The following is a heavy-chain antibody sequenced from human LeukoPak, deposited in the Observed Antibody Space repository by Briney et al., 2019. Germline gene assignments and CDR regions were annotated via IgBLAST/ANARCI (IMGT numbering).Heavy chain of an antibody. D-gene: IGHD2-15*01. CDR2: ISYSGST. V-gene: IGHV4-59*01. J-gene: IGHJ4*02. CDR3: ARTQARLLHDY. Sequence: SETLSLTCTVSGGSISSYYWSWIRQPPGKGLEWIGYISYSGSTSYNPSLKSRVTISVDTSKNQFSLELSSVTAADTAVYYCARTQARLLHDYWGQGTLVTVSS. CDR1: GGSISSYY.